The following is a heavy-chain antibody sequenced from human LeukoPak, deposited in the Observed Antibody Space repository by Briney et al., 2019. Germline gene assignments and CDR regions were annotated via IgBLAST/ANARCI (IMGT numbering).Heavy chain of an antibody. CDR2: MNPNSGNT. CDR1: GYTFTSYD. Sequence: ASVKVSCKASGYTFTSYDINWVRQATGQGLEWMGWMNPNSGNTGYAQKFQGRVTITADESTSTAYMELSSLRSEDTAVYYCARPSYREAHDAFDIWGQGTMVTVSS. J-gene: IGHJ3*02. V-gene: IGHV1-8*01. CDR3: ARPSYREAHDAFDI.